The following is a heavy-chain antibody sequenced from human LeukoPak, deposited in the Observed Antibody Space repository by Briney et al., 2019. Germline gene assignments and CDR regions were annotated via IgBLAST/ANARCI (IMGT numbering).Heavy chain of an antibody. CDR1: GGSISSGDYY. V-gene: IGHV4-30-4*01. D-gene: IGHD2-2*01. J-gene: IGHJ6*02. CDR2: IYYSGST. Sequence: SETLSLTCTVSGGSISSGDYYWRWIRQPPGKGLEWIGYIYYSGSTYYNPSLKSRVTISVDTSKNQFSLKLSSVTAADTAVYYCAREVVPAAPYGMDVWGQGTTVTVSS. CDR3: AREVVPAAPYGMDV.